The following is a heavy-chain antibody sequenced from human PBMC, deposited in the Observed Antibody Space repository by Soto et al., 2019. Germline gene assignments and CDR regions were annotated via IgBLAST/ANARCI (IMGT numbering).Heavy chain of an antibody. CDR1: GFTFSSYA. J-gene: IGHJ4*02. V-gene: IGHV3-23*01. CDR2: ISGSGGST. D-gene: IGHD3-9*01. CDR3: AKALHFDWSCDY. Sequence: GGSLRLSCAASGFTFSSYAMSWVRQAPGKGLEWVSAISGSGGSTYYADSVKGRFTISRDNSKNTLCLQMNSLRAEDTAVYYCAKALHFDWSCDYWGQGTLVTVSS.